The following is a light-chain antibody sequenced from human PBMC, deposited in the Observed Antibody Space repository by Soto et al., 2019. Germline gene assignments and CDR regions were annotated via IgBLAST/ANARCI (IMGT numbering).Light chain of an antibody. J-gene: IGKJ1*01. Sequence: DIQMTQSPSSLSXSXXXXXXXXXXASQSISSYLNWYQQKPGKAPKLLIYAASSLQSGVPSRFSGSGSGTDFTLTISCLQSEDFATYYCQQYYSYPRTFGQGTKVDIK. V-gene: IGKV1-39*01. CDR2: AAS. CDR3: QQYYSYPRT. CDR1: QSISSY.